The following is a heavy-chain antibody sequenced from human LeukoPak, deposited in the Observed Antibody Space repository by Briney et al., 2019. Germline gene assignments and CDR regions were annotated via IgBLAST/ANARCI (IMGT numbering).Heavy chain of an antibody. CDR1: GFTFSSYE. D-gene: IGHD4-23*01. Sequence: QPGGSLRLSCAASGFTFSSYEMNWVRQAPGKGLEWVSYISSSGSTIYYADSVKGRFTISRDNAKNSLYLQMNSLRAEDTAVYYCARGLDYGGYFDYWGQGTLVTVSS. CDR2: ISSSGSTI. J-gene: IGHJ4*02. V-gene: IGHV3-48*03. CDR3: ARGLDYGGYFDY.